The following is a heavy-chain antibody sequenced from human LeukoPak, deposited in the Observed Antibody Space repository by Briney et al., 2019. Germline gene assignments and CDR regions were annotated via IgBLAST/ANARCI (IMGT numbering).Heavy chain of an antibody. V-gene: IGHV3-30*18. D-gene: IGHD6-19*01. J-gene: IGHJ4*02. CDR3: AKDGGYSSGWYSDY. Sequence: GGSLRLSCAASGFTFSSYGMHWVRQAPGKGLEGVAVISYDGSNKYYADSVKGLFTISRDNSKNTLYLKMNSLRAEDTAVYYCAKDGGYSSGWYSDYWGQGTLVTVSS. CDR2: ISYDGSNK. CDR1: GFTFSSYG.